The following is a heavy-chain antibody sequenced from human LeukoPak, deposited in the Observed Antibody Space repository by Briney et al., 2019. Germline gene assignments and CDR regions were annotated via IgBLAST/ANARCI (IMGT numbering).Heavy chain of an antibody. CDR1: GASISGSD. CDR3: VRGNYDNRGYSNAFDI. Sequence: SETLSLTCTVSGASISGSDCSWVRQPPGKRLEWIGFIYYNGNTNSNPSLKSRVTMSADTSKNQFSLKLTSVTAADTAVYYCVRGNYDNRGYSNAFDIWGQGAMVTVSS. D-gene: IGHD3-22*01. V-gene: IGHV4-59*01. J-gene: IGHJ3*02. CDR2: IYYNGNT.